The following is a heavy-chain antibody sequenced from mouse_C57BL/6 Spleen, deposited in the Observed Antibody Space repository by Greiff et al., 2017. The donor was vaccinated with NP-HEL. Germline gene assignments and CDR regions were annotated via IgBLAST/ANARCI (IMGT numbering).Heavy chain of an antibody. CDR1: GYAFSSYW. CDR2: IYPGDGDT. Sequence: QVQLQQSGAELVKPGASVKISCKASGYAFSSYWMNWVKQRPGKGLEWIGQIYPGDGDTNYNGKFKGKATLTADKSSSTAYMQLSSLTSEDSAVYFCAREGGYYSNLFDYWGQGTTLTVSS. J-gene: IGHJ2*01. D-gene: IGHD2-5*01. V-gene: IGHV1-80*01. CDR3: AREGGYYSNLFDY.